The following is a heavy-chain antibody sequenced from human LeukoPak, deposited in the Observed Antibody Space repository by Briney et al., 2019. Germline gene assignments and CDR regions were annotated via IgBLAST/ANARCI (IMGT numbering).Heavy chain of an antibody. CDR2: IYYSGST. D-gene: IGHD3-22*01. V-gene: IGHV4-59*01. CDR1: GGSISSYY. CDR3: ARDGRREYYYDS. Sequence: SETLSLTCTVSGGSISSYYWSWIRQPPGKGLEWIGYIYYSGSTNYNPSLKSRVTISVDTSKNQFSLKLSSVTAADTAAYYCARDGRREYYYDSWGQGTLVTVSS. J-gene: IGHJ4*02.